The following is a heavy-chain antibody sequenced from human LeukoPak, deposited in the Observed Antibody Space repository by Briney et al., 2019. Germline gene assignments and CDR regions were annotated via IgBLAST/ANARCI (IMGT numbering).Heavy chain of an antibody. D-gene: IGHD6-6*01. CDR2: ISSNGGST. J-gene: IGHJ6*02. Sequence: GGSLRLSCAASGFTFSSYAMHWVRQAPGKGLEYVSAISSNGGSTYYANSVKGRFTISRDNSKNTLYLQMGSLRAEDMAVYYCARARSIAAPPGYYYYGMDVWGQGTTVTVSS. CDR1: GFTFSSYA. V-gene: IGHV3-64*01. CDR3: ARARSIAAPPGYYYYGMDV.